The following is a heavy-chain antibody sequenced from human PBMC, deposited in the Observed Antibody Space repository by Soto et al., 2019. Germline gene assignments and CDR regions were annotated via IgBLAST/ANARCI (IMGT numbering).Heavy chain of an antibody. D-gene: IGHD2-2*01. V-gene: IGHV3-23*01. J-gene: IGHJ4*02. CDR3: AKVEFGAVPAAFDY. Sequence: PLRLSCAASGFTFNNYAMSWVRQAPGKGLEWASAITGSAGRTFYADSVKGRFTISRDNSRSTLYLQMNSLRAEDTAVYFCAKVEFGAVPAAFDYWGQGTQVTVSA. CDR2: ITGSAGRT. CDR1: GFTFNNYA.